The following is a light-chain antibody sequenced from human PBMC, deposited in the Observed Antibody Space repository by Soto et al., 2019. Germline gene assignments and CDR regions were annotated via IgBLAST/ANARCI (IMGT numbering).Light chain of an antibody. CDR3: QQYDNWLT. CDR1: QSVSSK. J-gene: IGKJ4*01. V-gene: IGKV3-15*01. Sequence: EVAMTQSPASLSVSPGKRSTLSCRSSQSVSSKLACYQHKPGQSPRLLIYGASTRAIGIPARSSGSGSGTEFTLTISRLQSEDFAVYYCQQYDNWLTFGGGTKVDI. CDR2: GAS.